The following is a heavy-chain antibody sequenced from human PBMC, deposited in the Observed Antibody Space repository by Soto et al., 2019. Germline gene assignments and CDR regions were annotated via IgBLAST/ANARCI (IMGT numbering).Heavy chain of an antibody. CDR1: GATFQRYG. Sequence: ASVKFSCKAPGATFQRYGINWVRQAPGQGLEWVGWIDNQKDETKYAQALQGRVSLTTDTSANTAYWELKNVKSDDTAIYCCPSVVVIAPSALQTVDYWGQGSLVTVSS. CDR3: PSVVVIAPSALQTVDY. J-gene: IGHJ4*02. CDR2: IDNQKDET. D-gene: IGHD2-21*02. V-gene: IGHV1-18*04.